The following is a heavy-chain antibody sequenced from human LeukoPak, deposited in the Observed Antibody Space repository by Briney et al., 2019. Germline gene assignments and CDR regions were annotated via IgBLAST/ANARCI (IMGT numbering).Heavy chain of an antibody. D-gene: IGHD3-22*01. CDR2: INHSGST. J-gene: IGHJ3*02. CDR1: GGSFSGYY. CDR3: ARARDYYDSSGRRDAFDI. Sequence: SETLSLTCAVYGGSFSGYYWSWIRQPPGKGLEWIGEINHSGSTNYNPPLKSRLTISVEMSKNQLSLKLSSVTAADTAVYYCARARDYYDSSGRRDAFDIWGQGTMVTVSS. V-gene: IGHV4-34*09.